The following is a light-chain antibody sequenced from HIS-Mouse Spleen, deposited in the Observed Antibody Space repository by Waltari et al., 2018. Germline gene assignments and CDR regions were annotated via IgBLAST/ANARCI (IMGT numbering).Light chain of an antibody. CDR1: SSNTGNTA. CDR3: AAWDDRLNGWV. J-gene: IGLJ3*02. CDR2: YDD. V-gene: IGLV1-36*01. Sequence: QSVLTQPPSVSEAPRQRVTISCSGSSSNTGNTAVNWSQQLPGKAPKLLIYYDDLLPSGVSDRFSGSKSGTSASLAISGLQSEDEADYYCAAWDDRLNGWVFGGGTKLTVL.